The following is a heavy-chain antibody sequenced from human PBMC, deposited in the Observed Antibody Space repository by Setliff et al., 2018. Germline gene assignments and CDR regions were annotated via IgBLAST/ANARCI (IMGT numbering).Heavy chain of an antibody. J-gene: IGHJ4*02. CDR2: ISYDGTIT. Sequence: GGSLRLSCAASGFLYSNNAFHWVRQTPGKGLEWVAVISYDGTITHYVDSVKGRFSISRDNSQNTLYLQMNSLSPEDTALYYCASSSGGNYEAYRLEGDFDYWGQGTLVTVSS. CDR1: GFLYSNNA. D-gene: IGHD2-15*01. V-gene: IGHV3-30*04. CDR3: ASSSGGNYEAYRLEGDFDY.